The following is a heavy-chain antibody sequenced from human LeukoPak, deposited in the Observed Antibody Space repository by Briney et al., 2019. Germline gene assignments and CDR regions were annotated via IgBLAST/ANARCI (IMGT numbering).Heavy chain of an antibody. CDR3: ARIRIRGWYIDY. CDR2: IDWDDDK. D-gene: IGHD6-19*01. J-gene: IGHJ4*02. Sequence: SGPALVKPTQTLALTCTFSGFSLSTSGMCVSWIRQPPGKALEWLARIDWDDDKYYSTSLKTRLTISKDTSKNQVVLTMTNMDPVDTATYYCARIRIRGWYIDYWGQGTLVTVSS. V-gene: IGHV2-70*11. CDR1: GFSLSTSGMC.